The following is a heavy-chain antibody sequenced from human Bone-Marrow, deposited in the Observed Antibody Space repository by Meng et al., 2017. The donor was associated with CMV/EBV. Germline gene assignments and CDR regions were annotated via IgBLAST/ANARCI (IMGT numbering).Heavy chain of an antibody. CDR1: GYTLTGYY. V-gene: IGHV1-2*02. CDR3: AREGEIVVVPAAARDYYYGMDV. D-gene: IGHD2-2*01. CDR2: INPNSGGT. Sequence: AAVKVSCMASGYTLTGYYMHRVRQAPGQGLEWMGWINPNSGGTNYAQKFQGRVTMTRDTSISTAYMELSRLRSDDTAVYYCAREGEIVVVPAAARDYYYGMDVWGQGTTVTVSS. J-gene: IGHJ6*02.